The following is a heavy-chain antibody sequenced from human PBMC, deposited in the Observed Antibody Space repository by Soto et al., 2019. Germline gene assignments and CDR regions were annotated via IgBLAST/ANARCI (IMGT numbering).Heavy chain of an antibody. CDR2: INAGNGNT. J-gene: IGHJ5*02. Sequence: ASAKVSCKASGYTFTSYAMHWVRQAPGQRLEWMGWINAGNGNTKYSQKFQGRVTITRDTSASTAYMELSSLRSEDTAVYYCAREGRAQAYDSSGYDPWGQGTLVTVSS. D-gene: IGHD3-22*01. V-gene: IGHV1-3*01. CDR1: GYTFTSYA. CDR3: AREGRAQAYDSSGYDP.